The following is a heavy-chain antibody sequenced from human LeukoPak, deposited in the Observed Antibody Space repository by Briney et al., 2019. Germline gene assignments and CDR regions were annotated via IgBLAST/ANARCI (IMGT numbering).Heavy chain of an antibody. Sequence: GGSLRLSCAASGFTFSTFAMIWVRQPPGEGLEWVSSIFPSGGEIHYADSVRGRFTISRDNSKGTLSLQMNSLRADDTAIYYCATYRQVLLPFESWGQGTLVTVSS. CDR1: GFTFSTFA. J-gene: IGHJ4*02. CDR2: IFPSGGEI. CDR3: ATYRQVLLPFES. D-gene: IGHD2-8*02. V-gene: IGHV3-23*01.